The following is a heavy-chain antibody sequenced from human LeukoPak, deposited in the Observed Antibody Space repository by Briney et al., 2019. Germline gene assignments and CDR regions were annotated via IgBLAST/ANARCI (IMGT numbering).Heavy chain of an antibody. Sequence: SETLSLTCAVYGGSFSGYYWSWIRQPPGKGLEWIGEINHSGSTYYNPSLKSRVTISVDTSKNQFSLKLSSVTAADTAVYYCARHFKSLWFGESGYWGQGTLVTVSS. CDR1: GGSFSGYY. CDR3: ARHFKSLWFGESGY. J-gene: IGHJ4*02. V-gene: IGHV4-34*01. D-gene: IGHD3-10*01. CDR2: INHSGST.